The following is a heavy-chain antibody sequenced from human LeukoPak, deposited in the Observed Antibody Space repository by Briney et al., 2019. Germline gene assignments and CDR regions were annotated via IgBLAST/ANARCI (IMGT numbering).Heavy chain of an antibody. V-gene: IGHV3-23*01. D-gene: IGHD1-20*01. Sequence: GGSLRLSCVASGFTFSNHAMTWVRQAPGKGLEWVSVLTGDGNTYYADSVKGRFTNSRDDSKNTLFLQMNSLRAEDTAVYFCAKVKWKLIGYFDYWGQGTLVTVSS. J-gene: IGHJ4*02. CDR3: AKVKWKLIGYFDY. CDR1: GFTFSNHA. CDR2: LTGDGNT.